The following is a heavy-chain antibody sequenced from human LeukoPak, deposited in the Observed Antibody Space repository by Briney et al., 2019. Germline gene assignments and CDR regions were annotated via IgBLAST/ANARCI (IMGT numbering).Heavy chain of an antibody. V-gene: IGHV4-34*01. CDR2: INDSGST. Sequence: SETLSLTCAVYGGSFSGYQWSWVRQTPGKGLEWIGQINDSGSTNYNPSLKSRVTISVDTSKNQFSLMLTSVTAADTAVYYCASGVPGYWGQGTLVTVSS. J-gene: IGHJ4*02. D-gene: IGHD3-10*01. CDR1: GGSFSGYQ. CDR3: ASGVPGY.